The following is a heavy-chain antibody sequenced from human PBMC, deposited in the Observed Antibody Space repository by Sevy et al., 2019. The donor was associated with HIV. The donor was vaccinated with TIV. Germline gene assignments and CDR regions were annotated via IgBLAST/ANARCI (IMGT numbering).Heavy chain of an antibody. Sequence: GGSLRLSCAASGFTFSDSAMHWFRQASGKGLEWVGLIRNKANTYATTYGASVKGRFTISRDDSKNTAYLQMSSLKTEDTAVYYCTRHNYDSSDYNAFDIWGQGTMVTDSS. CDR3: TRHNYDSSDYNAFDI. CDR1: GFTFSDSA. V-gene: IGHV3-73*01. J-gene: IGHJ3*02. CDR2: IRNKANTYAT. D-gene: IGHD3-22*01.